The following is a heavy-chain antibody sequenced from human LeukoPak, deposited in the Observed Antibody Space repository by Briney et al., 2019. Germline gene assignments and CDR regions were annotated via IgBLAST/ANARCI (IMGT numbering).Heavy chain of an antibody. CDR1: GGSISSGSYY. Sequence: SQTLSLTCTVSGGSISSGSYYWSWIRQPPGKGLEWIGYIYYSGSTNYNPSLKSRVTISVDTSKNQFSLKLSSVTAADTAVYYCATYSSGWYQDAFDIWGQGTMVTVSS. D-gene: IGHD6-19*01. J-gene: IGHJ3*02. CDR2: IYYSGST. V-gene: IGHV4-61*01. CDR3: ATYSSGWYQDAFDI.